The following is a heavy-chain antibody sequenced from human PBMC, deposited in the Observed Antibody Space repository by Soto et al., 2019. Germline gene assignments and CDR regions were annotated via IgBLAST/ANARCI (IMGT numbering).Heavy chain of an antibody. V-gene: IGHV4-39*01. J-gene: IGHJ4*02. CDR1: GGSISSSSYY. Sequence: QLQLQESGPGLVKPSETLSLTCTVSGGSISSSSYYWGWIRQPPGKGLEWIGSIYYSGSTYYNPSLKSRVTISVDTSKNQFSLKLSSGTAADTAVYYCARKYSSGWKIDYWGQGTLVTVSS. D-gene: IGHD6-19*01. CDR3: ARKYSSGWKIDY. CDR2: IYYSGST.